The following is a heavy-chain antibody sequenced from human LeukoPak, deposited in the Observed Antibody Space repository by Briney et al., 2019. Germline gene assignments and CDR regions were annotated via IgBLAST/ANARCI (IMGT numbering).Heavy chain of an antibody. V-gene: IGHV4-59*01. D-gene: IGHD3-9*01. CDR1: GGYISSYY. Sequence: TSETLSLTCTVSGGYISSYYWSWIRQPPGKGLEWIGYIYYSGSTNYNPSLKSRVTISVDTSKNQFSLKLSSVTAADTAVYYCARESSNYNILTGYDNYFDYWGQGTLVTVSS. J-gene: IGHJ4*02. CDR3: ARESSNYNILTGYDNYFDY. CDR2: IYYSGST.